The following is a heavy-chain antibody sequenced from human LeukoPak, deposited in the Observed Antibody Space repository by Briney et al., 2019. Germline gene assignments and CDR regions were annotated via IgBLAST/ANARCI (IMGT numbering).Heavy chain of an antibody. CDR2: ISGSADST. Sequence: GGSLRLSCAASGFTFSNYAMTWVRQAPGKGLEWVSGISGSADSTYYAESVKGRFTISRDNSKNTLYLQMNSLKTEDTAVYYCTRPNEGNWFDPWGQGTLVTVSS. CDR3: TRPNEGNWFDP. CDR1: GFTFSNYA. V-gene: IGHV3-23*01. J-gene: IGHJ5*02. D-gene: IGHD1-1*01.